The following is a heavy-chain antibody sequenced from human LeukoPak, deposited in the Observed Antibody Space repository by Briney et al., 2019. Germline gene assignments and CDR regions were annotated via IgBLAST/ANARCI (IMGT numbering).Heavy chain of an antibody. CDR3: AKIAEAAAANY. J-gene: IGHJ4*02. V-gene: IGHV3-30*02. D-gene: IGHD6-13*01. CDR2: IRYDGSNK. CDR1: VFIHHICY. Sequence: GGSQGLSHASSVFIHHICYKLWVRDHWTKALEEVIFIRYDGSNKYYADSVKGRFTISRDNSKNTLYLQMNSLRAEDTAVYYCAKIAEAAAANYWGQGTLVTVSS.